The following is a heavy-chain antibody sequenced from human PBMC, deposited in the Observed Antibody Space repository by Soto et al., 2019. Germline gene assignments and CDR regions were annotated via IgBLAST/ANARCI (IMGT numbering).Heavy chain of an antibody. J-gene: IGHJ5*02. D-gene: IGHD3-3*01. Sequence: PSETLSLTCTVSGASISRYYWGWIRQSPGKGLEWIGYLYNTGSTIYNPSLKSRVTISVDTSKNQFSLKMNSVTAADTAVYYCARVLFGRGNWFDPWGQGTLVTAPQ. CDR1: GASISRYY. V-gene: IGHV4-59*01. CDR2: LYNTGST. CDR3: ARVLFGRGNWFDP.